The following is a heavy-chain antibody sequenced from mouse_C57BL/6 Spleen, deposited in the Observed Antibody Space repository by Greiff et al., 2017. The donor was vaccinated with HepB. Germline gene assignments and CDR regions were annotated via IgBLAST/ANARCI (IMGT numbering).Heavy chain of an antibody. J-gene: IGHJ4*01. Sequence: QVQLKQPGAELVRPGSSVKLSCKASGYTFTSYWMDWVKQRPGQGLEWIGNIYPSDSETHYNQKFKDKATLTVDKSFSTAYMQLSSLTSEDSAVYYCARGGYYGYDNYAMDYWGQGTSVTVSS. CDR2: IYPSDSET. V-gene: IGHV1-61*01. D-gene: IGHD2-2*01. CDR1: GYTFTSYW. CDR3: ARGGYYGYDNYAMDY.